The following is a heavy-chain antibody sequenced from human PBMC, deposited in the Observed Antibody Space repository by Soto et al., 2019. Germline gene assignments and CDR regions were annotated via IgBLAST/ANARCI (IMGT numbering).Heavy chain of an antibody. CDR1: GGSFSDFY. CDR3: GPRGAVAPRGY. V-gene: IGHV4-34*02. CDR2: INHIGYT. J-gene: IGHJ4*02. Sequence: QVKLQQWGAGLLKPSETLSLTCAVSGGSFSDFYWTWIRQLPGKGLEWIGEINHIGYTNYNPSLESRVAISVDTSKNPFSLNLRSVTAADTAVYYCGPRGAVAPRGYWGQGTLVSVSS. D-gene: IGHD2-15*01.